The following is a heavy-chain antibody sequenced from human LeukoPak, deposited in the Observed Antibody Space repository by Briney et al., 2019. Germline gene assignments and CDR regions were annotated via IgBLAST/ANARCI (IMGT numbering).Heavy chain of an antibody. V-gene: IGHV3-20*04. D-gene: IGHD3-10*01. CDR3: ARDHYYGSGSYYNL. J-gene: IGHJ4*02. Sequence: RAGGSLRLSCAASGFTFDDYGMSWVRQAPGKGLEWVSGINWNGGSTGYADSVKGRFTISRDNAKNSLYLQMNSLRAEDTAVYYCARDHYYGSGSYYNLWGQGTLVTVSS. CDR2: INWNGGST. CDR1: GFTFDDYG.